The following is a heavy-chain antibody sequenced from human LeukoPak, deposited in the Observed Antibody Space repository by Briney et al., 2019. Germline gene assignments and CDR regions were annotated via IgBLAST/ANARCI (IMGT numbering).Heavy chain of an antibody. D-gene: IGHD4-17*01. CDR2: IQKDGSEK. CDR1: GFTLSSYW. J-gene: IGHJ5*01. Sequence: AGGSLRLSCVASGFTLSSYWMSWVRQAPGKGLEWVANIQKDGSEKNYVDSVKGRFTISRDNAENSLYLQLNSLRAEDTAVYFCAREITVTRCLFD. V-gene: IGHV3-7*01. CDR3: AREITVTRCLFD.